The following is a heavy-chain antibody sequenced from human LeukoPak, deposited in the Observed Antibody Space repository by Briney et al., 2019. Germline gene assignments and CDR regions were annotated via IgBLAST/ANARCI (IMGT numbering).Heavy chain of an antibody. V-gene: IGHV4-4*09. D-gene: IGHD3-22*01. Sequence: SETLSLTCTVSGGSISSYYWSWIRQPPGKGLEWIGYIYTSGSTNYNPSLKSQVTISVDTSKNQFSLKLSSVTAADTAVYYCARSSGSRYYYYYMDVWGKGTTVTVSS. CDR1: GGSISSYY. CDR3: ARSSGSRYYYYYMDV. J-gene: IGHJ6*03. CDR2: IYTSGST.